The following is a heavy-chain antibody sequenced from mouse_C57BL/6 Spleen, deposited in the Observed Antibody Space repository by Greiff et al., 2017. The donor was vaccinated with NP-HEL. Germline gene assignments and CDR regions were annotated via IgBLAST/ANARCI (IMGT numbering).Heavy chain of an antibody. D-gene: IGHD2-3*01. Sequence: VQLQQPGTELVKPGASVKLSCKASGYTFTSYWMHWVKQRPGQGLEWIGDINPSNGGTNYNEKFKSKATLTVDKSSSTAYMQLSSLTSEDSAVYYCAIPDDGYYEKYFDVWGTGTTVTVSS. V-gene: IGHV1-53*01. CDR1: GYTFTSYW. J-gene: IGHJ1*03. CDR3: AIPDDGYYEKYFDV. CDR2: INPSNGGT.